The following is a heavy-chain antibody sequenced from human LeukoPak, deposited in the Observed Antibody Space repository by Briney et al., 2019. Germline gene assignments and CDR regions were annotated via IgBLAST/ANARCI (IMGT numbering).Heavy chain of an antibody. CDR3: ARAGVAATGLDY. Sequence: ASVKVSCKASGYTFTSYDINWVRQAPGQGLEWIGWMNPNSGNRRYAQSFQGRVIMTTDTSINTAYMELSSLTSQDTAIYFCARAGVAATGLDYWSQGTLVTVSS. D-gene: IGHD2-15*01. CDR2: MNPNSGNR. J-gene: IGHJ4*02. V-gene: IGHV1-8*01. CDR1: GYTFTSYD.